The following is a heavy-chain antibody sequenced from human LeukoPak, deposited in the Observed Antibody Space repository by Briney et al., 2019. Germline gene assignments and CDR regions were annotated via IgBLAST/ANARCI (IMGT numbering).Heavy chain of an antibody. CDR1: GFTFSSYA. V-gene: IGHV3-30*04. CDR2: ISYDGSNK. D-gene: IGHD4-17*01. J-gene: IGHJ5*02. CDR3: AREFHGQSEGNWFDP. Sequence: GGSLRLSCAASGFTFSSYAMHWVRQAPGKGLEWVAVISYDGSNKYYADSVRGRFTISRDNSKNTLYLQMNSLRAEDAAVYYCAREFHGQSEGNWFDPWGQGTLVTVSS.